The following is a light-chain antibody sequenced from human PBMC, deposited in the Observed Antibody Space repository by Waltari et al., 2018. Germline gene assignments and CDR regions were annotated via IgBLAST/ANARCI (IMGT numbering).Light chain of an antibody. CDR3: ATWDDSLNAWM. CDR2: AIN. CDR1: SSNIGSSS. V-gene: IGLV1-44*01. Sequence: QSVLTQPPSASGTPGQRVTISCSGSSSNIGSSSVNWYQQLPGTAPKLLIYAINQRPSGCPDRFSGSKSGTSASLAISGLQSEDEADYYCATWDDSLNAWMFGGGTKLTVL. J-gene: IGLJ3*02.